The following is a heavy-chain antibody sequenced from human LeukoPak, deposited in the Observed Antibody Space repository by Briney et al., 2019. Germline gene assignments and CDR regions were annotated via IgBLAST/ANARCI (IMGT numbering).Heavy chain of an antibody. CDR3: AKWRMAVAGWDY. Sequence: GGSLRLSCAASGFIFNHYAMHWVRQTPGKGLEWVSAISGSGGSTYYADSVKGRFTIPRDNSKNTLYLQMNSLRAEDTAVYYCAKWRMAVAGWDYWGQGTLVTVSS. CDR1: GFIFNHYA. J-gene: IGHJ4*02. CDR2: ISGSGGST. D-gene: IGHD6-19*01. V-gene: IGHV3-23*01.